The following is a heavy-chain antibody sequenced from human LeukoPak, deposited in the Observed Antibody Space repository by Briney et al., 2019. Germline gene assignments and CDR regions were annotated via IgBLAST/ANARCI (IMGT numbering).Heavy chain of an antibody. D-gene: IGHD4-17*01. CDR1: GGSISSSSYY. J-gene: IGHJ4*02. V-gene: IGHV4-39*01. CDR3: ATQIPYGPPGY. Sequence: SETLSLTCTVSGGSISSSSYYWGWIRQPPGKGLEWIGSIYYSGSTYYNPSLKSRVTISVDTSKNQFSLKLSSVTAADTAVYYCATQIPYGPPGYWGQGTLVNVSS. CDR2: IYYSGST.